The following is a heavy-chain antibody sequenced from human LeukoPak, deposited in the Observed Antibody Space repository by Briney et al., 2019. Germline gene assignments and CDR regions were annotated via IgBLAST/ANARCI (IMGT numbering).Heavy chain of an antibody. CDR3: ARDDNSGYYSGP. CDR1: GYTLTDYY. Sequence: GASVKVSCKASGYTLTDYYMHWVRQAPGQGLEWMGRINPNSGGTNYAQKFQGRGTMTRDTSISTVYMELSRLRSDDTAVYYCARDDNSGYYSGPWGQGTLVTVSS. J-gene: IGHJ5*02. CDR2: INPNSGGT. D-gene: IGHD3-22*01. V-gene: IGHV1-2*06.